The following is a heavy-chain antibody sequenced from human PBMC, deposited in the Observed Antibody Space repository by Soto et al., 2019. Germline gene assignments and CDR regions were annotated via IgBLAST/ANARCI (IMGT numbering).Heavy chain of an antibody. CDR1: GYRLTSQW. CDR3: ARRDAYNLDY. D-gene: IGHD1-1*01. J-gene: IGHJ4*02. CDR2: IYPGDSDT. V-gene: IGHV5-51*01. Sequence: PXESLKISCKGSGYRLTSQWIGWVRQMPGKGLEWMGIIYPGDSDTRYSPSFQGQVTISADKSISTAYLQWSSLKASDTAIYYCARRDAYNLDYWGQGTLVTVSS.